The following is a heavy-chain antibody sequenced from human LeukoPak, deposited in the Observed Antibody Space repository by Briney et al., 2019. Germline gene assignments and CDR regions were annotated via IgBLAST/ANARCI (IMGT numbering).Heavy chain of an antibody. CDR1: GFTFSGSA. V-gene: IGHV3-73*01. J-gene: IGHJ4*02. CDR3: TRHIYYEDGFDY. Sequence: GGSLRLSCAASGFTFSGSAMLWVRQASGKGLEWVGRIRGKANYYATAYAASVKGRFTISRDDSKNTAYLQMNSLKTEDTALYYCTRHIYYEDGFDYWGQGTLVTVSS. CDR2: IRGKANYYAT. D-gene: IGHD3-22*01.